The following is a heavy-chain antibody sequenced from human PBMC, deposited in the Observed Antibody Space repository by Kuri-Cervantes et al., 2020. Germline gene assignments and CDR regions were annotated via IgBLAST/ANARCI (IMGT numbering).Heavy chain of an antibody. Sequence: GGSLRLSCAASGFTFSSYSMNWVRQAPGKGLEWVANIKQDGSEKYYVDSVKGRFTISRDNAKNSLYLQMNSLRAEDTAVYYCATDSKSTTVTRDAFDIWGQGTMVTVSS. V-gene: IGHV3-7*01. J-gene: IGHJ3*02. D-gene: IGHD4-17*01. CDR1: GFTFSSYS. CDR2: IKQDGSEK. CDR3: ATDSKSTTVTRDAFDI.